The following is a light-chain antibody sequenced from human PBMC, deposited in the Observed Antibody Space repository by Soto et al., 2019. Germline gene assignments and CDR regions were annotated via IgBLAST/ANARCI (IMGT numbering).Light chain of an antibody. Sequence: DIVMTQSPDSLAVSLGERATINCKSSQSVVYSSNDKNYLAWYQQKPGQPPKMLIYWASTRESGVPDRFSGSRSGTDFTLTISSLQAEDVAVYYCQQYYNTPLTFGGGTEVEIK. J-gene: IGKJ4*01. CDR3: QQYYNTPLT. CDR2: WAS. CDR1: QSVVYSSNDKNY. V-gene: IGKV4-1*01.